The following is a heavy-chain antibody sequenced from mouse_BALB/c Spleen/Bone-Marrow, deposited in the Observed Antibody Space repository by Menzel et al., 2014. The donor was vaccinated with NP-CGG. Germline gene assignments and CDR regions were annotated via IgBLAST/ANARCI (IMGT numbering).Heavy chain of an antibody. CDR3: ARNQGNYVSWFAY. CDR2: IWSGGST. CDR1: GFSLTSYG. V-gene: IGHV2-2*02. J-gene: IGHJ3*01. Sequence: QVQLKHSGPGLVQPSQSLSIPCTVSGFSLTSYGVHWVRQSPGKGLEWLGVIWSGGSTDYNAAFISRLSISKDNSKSQIFFKMNSLQANDTAIYYCARNQGNYVSWFAYWGQGTLVTVSA. D-gene: IGHD2-1*01.